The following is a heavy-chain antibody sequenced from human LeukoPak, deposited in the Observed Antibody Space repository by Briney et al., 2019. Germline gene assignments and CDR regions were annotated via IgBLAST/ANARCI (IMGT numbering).Heavy chain of an antibody. J-gene: IGHJ4*02. CDR2: ISYDGSNK. CDR3: AKDRPPDDILTGFADY. V-gene: IGHV3-30*18. CDR1: GFTFSSYG. D-gene: IGHD3-9*01. Sequence: GGSLRLSCAASGFTFSSYGMHWVRQAPGKGLEWVAVISYDGSNKYYADSVTGRFTISRDNSKHTLYLQMNSLRAEDTAVYYCAKDRPPDDILTGFADYWGQGTLVTVSS.